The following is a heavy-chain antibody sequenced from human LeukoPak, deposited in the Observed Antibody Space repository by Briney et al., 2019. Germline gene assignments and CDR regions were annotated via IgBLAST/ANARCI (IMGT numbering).Heavy chain of an antibody. CDR3: ATPKGDY. J-gene: IGHJ4*02. Sequence: ASVKVSCKASGYTFTSYYLHWVRQAPGQGLEWIGIIHPGAGTTSYAQKFQGRVTMTRDTSTSTVYMELSSLRSDDTAVYYCATPKGDYWGQGTLVTVSS. CDR1: GYTFTSYY. CDR2: IHPGAGTT. V-gene: IGHV1-46*01.